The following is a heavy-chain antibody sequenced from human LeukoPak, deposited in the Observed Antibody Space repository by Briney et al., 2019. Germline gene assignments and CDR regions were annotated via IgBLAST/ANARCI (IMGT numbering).Heavy chain of an antibody. Sequence: ASVKVSCKASGYTFTNYDINWVRQATGQGLEWMGWMNPNSGNTGYAQKFQGRVTITRNSSISTAYMELSSLTSEDTAVYYCARPGGSSQGSDYWGQGTLVTVSS. CDR2: MNPNSGNT. CDR1: GYTFTNYD. CDR3: ARPGGSSQGSDY. D-gene: IGHD3-16*01. J-gene: IGHJ4*02. V-gene: IGHV1-8*03.